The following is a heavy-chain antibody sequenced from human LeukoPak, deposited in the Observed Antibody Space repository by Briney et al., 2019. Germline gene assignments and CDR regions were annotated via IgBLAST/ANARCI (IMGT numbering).Heavy chain of an antibody. CDR1: GGSISSSIYF. J-gene: IGHJ2*01. Sequence: SETLSLTCTVSGGSISSSIYFWGWIRQPPGKGLEWIGSIHYSGSTYHDPSLKSRVTVSLDTSKNQFSLKLTSVTAADTAVYYCARVYYSSSYDYWYFDLWGRGTLVTVSS. CDR2: IHYSGST. CDR3: ARVYYSSSYDYWYFDL. V-gene: IGHV4-39*07. D-gene: IGHD6-13*01.